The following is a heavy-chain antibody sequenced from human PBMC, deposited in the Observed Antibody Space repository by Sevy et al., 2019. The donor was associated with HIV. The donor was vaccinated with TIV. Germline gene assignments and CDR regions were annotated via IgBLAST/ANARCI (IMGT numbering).Heavy chain of an antibody. Sequence: GGSLRLSCAASGFTFDDYAMRWVRQAPGKGLEWVSGISWNGGTIGYADSVKGRFTFSRDNAKNSLYLQMNSLRAEDAALYCCGSSSGYDVDGYFQDWGQGTLVTVSS. J-gene: IGHJ1*01. V-gene: IGHV3-9*01. CDR2: ISWNGGTI. D-gene: IGHD5-12*01. CDR3: GSSSGYDVDGYFQD. CDR1: GFTFDDYA.